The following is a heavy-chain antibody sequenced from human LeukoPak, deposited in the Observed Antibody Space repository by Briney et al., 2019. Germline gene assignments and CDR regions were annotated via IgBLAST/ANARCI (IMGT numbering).Heavy chain of an antibody. CDR3: ASVPRITTFTVVTRRNWFDP. CDR1: GFAFSDFS. CDR2: ISSNSATM. D-gene: IGHD3-3*01. V-gene: IGHV3-48*04. J-gene: IGHJ5*02. Sequence: PGGSLRLTCEASGFAFSDFSLNWVRQATGKGLEWISYISSNSATMEYADSVKGRFTISRDNAKNSVFLQMNSLRPEATGVYYCASVPRITTFTVVTRRNWFDPWGQGTLATVSS.